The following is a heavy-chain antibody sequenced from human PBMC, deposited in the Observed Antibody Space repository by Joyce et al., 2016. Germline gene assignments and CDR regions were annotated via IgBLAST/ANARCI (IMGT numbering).Heavy chain of an antibody. CDR2: IYPGDSDS. Sequence: EVQLVQSGAEVRKPGESLKISCKVSGYTFTSYLIGWVRQVPGKGLEWVGIIYPGDSDSRNSPSFEGRVTISADESSSTAYLQWSSLKASDTAIYYCARPDTRGWWGRGLIYWGQGTLVTVSS. CDR1: GYTFTSYL. D-gene: IGHD6-19*01. J-gene: IGHJ4*02. V-gene: IGHV5-51*01. CDR3: ARPDTRGWWGRGLIY.